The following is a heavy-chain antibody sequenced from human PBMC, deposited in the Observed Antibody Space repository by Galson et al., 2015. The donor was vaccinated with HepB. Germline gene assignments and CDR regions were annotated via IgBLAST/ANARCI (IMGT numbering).Heavy chain of an antibody. D-gene: IGHD4-17*01. CDR3: ARENHPPYGDPPAPFDY. Sequence: SVKVSCKASGYTFTSYYMHWVRQAPGQGLEWMGIINPSGGSTSYAQKFQGRVTMTRDTSTSTVYMELSSLRSEDTAVYYCARENHPPYGDPPAPFDYWGQGTLVTVSS. V-gene: IGHV1-46*01. CDR1: GYTFTSYY. J-gene: IGHJ4*02. CDR2: INPSGGST.